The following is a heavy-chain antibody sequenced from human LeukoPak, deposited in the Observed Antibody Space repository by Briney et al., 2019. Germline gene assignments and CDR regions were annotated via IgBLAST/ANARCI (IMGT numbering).Heavy chain of an antibody. CDR2: ISGSGGST. V-gene: IGHV3-23*01. CDR1: GFTFSSYA. Sequence: GGSLRLSCAASGFTFSSYALSWVRQAPGKGLEWVSVISGSGGSTYYADSVKGRFTISRDNSKKTLYLQMNSLRAEDTAVYYCAKDLCAFHCSGGSWGYYGMDVWGQGTTVTVSS. D-gene: IGHD2-15*01. J-gene: IGHJ6*02. CDR3: AKDLCAFHCSGGSWGYYGMDV.